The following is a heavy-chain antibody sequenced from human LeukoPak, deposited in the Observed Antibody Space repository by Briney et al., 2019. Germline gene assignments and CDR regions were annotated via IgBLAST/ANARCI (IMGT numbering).Heavy chain of an antibody. J-gene: IGHJ4*02. CDR3: ARGLQYGPQVDY. CDR2: INPNSGGT. CDR1: GYTFTGYY. D-gene: IGHD2-2*01. V-gene: IGHV1-2*06. Sequence: ASVKVSCKASGYTFTGYYMHWVRQAPGQGLEWMGRINPNSGGTNYAQKFQGRVTMTRDTSISTAYMELSRLRSDDTAVYYCARGLQYGPQVDYWGQGTLVTVSS.